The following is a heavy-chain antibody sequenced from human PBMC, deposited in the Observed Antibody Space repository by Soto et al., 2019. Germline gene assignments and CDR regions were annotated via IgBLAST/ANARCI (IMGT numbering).Heavy chain of an antibody. CDR2: IHRNSGNT. V-gene: IGHV4-31*03. J-gene: IGHJ4*02. CDR3: ARESGSGWHALDY. D-gene: IGHD6-19*01. CDR1: GGSITSAGDY. Sequence: QVQLQESGPGLLKPSETLSLTCTVSGGSITSAGDYWSWIRQHPGKGLEWIGYIHRNSGNTYYTPSLKSRVTISVDTSKNQLSLKLTSVTAADTAVYYCARESGSGWHALDYWGQGTLVTVSS.